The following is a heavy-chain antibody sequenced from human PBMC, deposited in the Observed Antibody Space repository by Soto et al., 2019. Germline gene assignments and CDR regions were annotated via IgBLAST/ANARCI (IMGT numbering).Heavy chain of an antibody. Sequence: QLQLQESGSGLVKPSQTLSLTCAVSGGSISGGGYSWSWIRQPPGKGLEWIGYIYHSGSTYYNPSLKSRVTITVDRSKNQFPLKLSSVTAADTAVYYCARGEPAAAGTFDPWGQGTRVTVSS. CDR3: ARGEPAAAGTFDP. J-gene: IGHJ5*02. CDR1: GGSISGGGYS. CDR2: IYHSGST. D-gene: IGHD6-13*01. V-gene: IGHV4-30-2*01.